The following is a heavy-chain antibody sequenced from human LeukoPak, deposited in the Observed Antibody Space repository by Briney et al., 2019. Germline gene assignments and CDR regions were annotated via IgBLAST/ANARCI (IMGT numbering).Heavy chain of an antibody. D-gene: IGHD4-11*01. J-gene: IGHJ4*02. Sequence: SETLSLTCAVYGGSFSGYYWSWIRQPPGKGLEWIGEINHSGSTNYNPSLKSRVTISVDTSKNQFSLKLSSVTAADTAVYYCARRFLSNYVHYFDYWGQGTLVTVSS. CDR3: ARRFLSNYVHYFDY. CDR2: INHSGST. CDR1: GGSFSGYY. V-gene: IGHV4-34*01.